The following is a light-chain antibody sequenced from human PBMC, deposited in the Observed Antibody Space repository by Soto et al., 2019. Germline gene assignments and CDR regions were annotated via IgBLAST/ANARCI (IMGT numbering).Light chain of an antibody. Sequence: QPVLKQPPSVSAAPGQKVTISCSGSSSNIGGNSVSWYQQLPGTAPKLLIYDDNKRPSGIPDRFSGSKSGTSATLGITGFQTGDEADYYCGSWDSSLSAYVFGTGTKVTVL. CDR3: GSWDSSLSAYV. V-gene: IGLV1-51*01. CDR1: SSNIGGNS. CDR2: DDN. J-gene: IGLJ1*01.